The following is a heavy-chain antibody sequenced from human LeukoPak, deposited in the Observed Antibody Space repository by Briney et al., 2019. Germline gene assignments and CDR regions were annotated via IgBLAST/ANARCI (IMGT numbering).Heavy chain of an antibody. V-gene: IGHV4-39*07. J-gene: IGHJ4*02. Sequence: PSETLSLTCTVSGGSISSSSYYWGWIRQPPGKGLEWIGSNYYSGSTNYNPSLKSRVTMSVDTSKNQFSLKLSSVTAADTAVYYCARGPYDSNGYGSPFDQWGQGTLVTVSS. CDR1: GGSISSSSYY. CDR2: NYYSGST. CDR3: ARGPYDSNGYGSPFDQ. D-gene: IGHD3-22*01.